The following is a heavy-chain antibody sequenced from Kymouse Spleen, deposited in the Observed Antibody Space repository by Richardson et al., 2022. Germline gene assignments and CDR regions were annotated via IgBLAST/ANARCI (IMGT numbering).Heavy chain of an antibody. CDR1: GGSFSGYY. CDR2: INHSGST. V-gene: IGHV4-34*01. Sequence: QVQLQQWGAGLLKPSETLSLTCAVYGGSFSGYYWSWIRQPPGKGLEWIGEINHSGSTNYNPSLKSRVTISVDTSKNQFSLKLSSVTAADTAVYYCARGDYGSGSYAGWFDPWGQGTLVTVSS. J-gene: IGHJ5*02. CDR3: ARGDYGSGSYAGWFDP. D-gene: IGHD3-10*01.